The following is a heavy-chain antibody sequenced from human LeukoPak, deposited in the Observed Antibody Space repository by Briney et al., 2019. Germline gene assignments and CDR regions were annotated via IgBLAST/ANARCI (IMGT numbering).Heavy chain of an antibody. V-gene: IGHV3-66*01. CDR3: ARASGYSSSWFRY. D-gene: IGHD6-13*01. CDR2: IYGGDGS. J-gene: IGHJ4*02. CDR1: GFTVSSDY. Sequence: GGSLRLSCAASGFTVSSDYMRWVRHDPGKGLEWVSVIYGGDGSHYADSVKGRFITSRDNSKNTLYLQLNSLRVEDTAVYYCARASGYSSSWFRYWGQGTLVTVSS.